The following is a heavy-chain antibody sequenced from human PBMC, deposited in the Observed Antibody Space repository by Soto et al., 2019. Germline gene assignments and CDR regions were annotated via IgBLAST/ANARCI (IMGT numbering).Heavy chain of an antibody. CDR2: ITGGGDNT. D-gene: IGHD3-9*01. CDR1: GFTFTSYA. Sequence: VQLLESGGDLVQPGGSLRLSCAASGFTFTSYAMRGIRQAPGKGLEWVSAITGGGDNTYYADSVKGRFTISRDKSKNTLYLQMNSLRAEDTDFYYCTQDGGSRDWLTVNWGQGTLVTVSS. CDR3: TQDGGSRDWLTVN. V-gene: IGHV3-23*01. J-gene: IGHJ4*02.